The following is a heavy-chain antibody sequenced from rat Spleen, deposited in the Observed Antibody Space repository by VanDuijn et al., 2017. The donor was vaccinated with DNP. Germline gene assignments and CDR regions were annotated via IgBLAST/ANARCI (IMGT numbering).Heavy chain of an antibody. V-gene: IGHV5-20*01. Sequence: EVLVVDSGGGLVQPGGSLRLSCAASGFTFSDYYMSWVRQAPTKGLEWVASISPNVVSTHYRDSVKGRFTVSRDNAKSSLYLQMNSLWSEDTASYFCTRIAYGGYWYFDFWGPGTIVTVSS. CDR3: TRIAYGGYWYFDF. CDR1: GFTFSDYY. D-gene: IGHD1-11*01. J-gene: IGHJ1*01. CDR2: ISPNVVST.